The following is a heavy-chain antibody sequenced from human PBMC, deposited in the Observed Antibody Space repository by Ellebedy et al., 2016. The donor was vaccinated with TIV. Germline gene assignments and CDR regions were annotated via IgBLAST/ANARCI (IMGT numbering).Heavy chain of an antibody. J-gene: IGHJ3*01. V-gene: IGHV3-7*03. Sequence: PGGSLRLSCAASGFTFSNYWMSWVRQAPGRGLEWVANIKQAGTEKYYVDSVKGRFTISRDNAKNSLYLQMNSLRAEDTAVYYCAREGYSTGWYDALDFWGQGTMVTVSS. D-gene: IGHD6-19*01. CDR3: AREGYSTGWYDALDF. CDR1: GFTFSNYW. CDR2: IKQAGTEK.